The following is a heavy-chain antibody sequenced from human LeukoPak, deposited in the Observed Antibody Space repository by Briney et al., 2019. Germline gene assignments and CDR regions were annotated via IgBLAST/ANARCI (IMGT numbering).Heavy chain of an antibody. J-gene: IGHJ6*03. D-gene: IGHD3/OR15-3a*01. V-gene: IGHV3-30-3*01. CDR1: GFTFSSYA. CDR3: AKDQYDFWTGLSSMDV. CDR2: ISYDGSNK. Sequence: GGSLRLSCAASGFTFSSYAMHWVRQAPGKGLEWVAVISYDGSNKYYADSEKGRFTVSRDSSKNTLYLQMNSLRAEDTAVFYCAKDQYDFWTGLSSMDVWGKGTTVTVSS.